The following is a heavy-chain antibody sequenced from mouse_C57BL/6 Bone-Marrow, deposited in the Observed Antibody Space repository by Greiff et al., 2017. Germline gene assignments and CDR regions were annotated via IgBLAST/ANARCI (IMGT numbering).Heavy chain of an antibody. Sequence: QVQLQQPGAELVKPGASVKMSCKASGYTFTSYWITWVKQRPGQGLEWIGDIYPGSGSTNYNEKFKSKATLTVDTSSSTAYMQLSSLTYEDSAVLYCARVSQLKQSCGLGYWGQGTTVTVSA. CDR2: IYPGSGST. J-gene: IGHJ3*01. D-gene: IGHD1-3*01. CDR1: GYTFTSYW. V-gene: IGHV1-55*01. CDR3: ARVSQLKQSCGLGY.